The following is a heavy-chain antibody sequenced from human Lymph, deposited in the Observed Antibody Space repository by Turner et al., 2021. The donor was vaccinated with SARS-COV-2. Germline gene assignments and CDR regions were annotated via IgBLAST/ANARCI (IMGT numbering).Heavy chain of an antibody. CDR1: GFTFNIYR. V-gene: IGHV3-74*01. Sequence: EVQRVESGGGLVQPGGALGVAGAPSGFTFNIYRMHWVRQAPGKGLVWVSRINSDESRTSDADTGKGRFTSARDNAKKTLYLQMNSLRAEDTDVYYCASEDQIMITFGGVGGGMDVWGQGTTVTVSS. CDR2: INSDESRT. CDR3: ASEDQIMITFGGVGGGMDV. J-gene: IGHJ6*02. D-gene: IGHD3-16*01.